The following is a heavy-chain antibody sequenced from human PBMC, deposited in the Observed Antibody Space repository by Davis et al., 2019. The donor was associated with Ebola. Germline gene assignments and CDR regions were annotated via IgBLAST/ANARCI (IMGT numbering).Heavy chain of an antibody. CDR3: VKGPGSYFNYYGMDV. CDR1: GFTFSSFA. D-gene: IGHD3-10*01. Sequence: GESLKISCSASGFTFSSFAMHWVRQAPGKGLKYVSAISSSGGSTYYADSVKGRFTISRDSSKNTLHLQMSSLRAEDMAVYYCVKGPGSYFNYYGMDVWGQGTTVTVSS. V-gene: IGHV3-64D*06. CDR2: ISSSGGST. J-gene: IGHJ6*02.